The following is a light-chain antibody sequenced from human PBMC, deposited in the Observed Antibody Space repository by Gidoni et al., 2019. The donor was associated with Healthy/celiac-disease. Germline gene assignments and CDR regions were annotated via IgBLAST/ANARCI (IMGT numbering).Light chain of an antibody. Sequence: GDRVTITCQASQDISNYLNWYQQKPGKAPKLLIYDASNLETGVPSRFSGSGSGTDFTFTISSVQPEDIATYYCQQYDNLPLYTFGQGTKLEIK. CDR3: QQYDNLPLYT. CDR2: DAS. CDR1: QDISNY. J-gene: IGKJ2*01. V-gene: IGKV1-33*01.